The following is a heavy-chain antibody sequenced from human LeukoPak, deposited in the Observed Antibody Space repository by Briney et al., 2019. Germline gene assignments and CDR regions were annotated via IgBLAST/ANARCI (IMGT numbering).Heavy chain of an antibody. V-gene: IGHV4-34*12. CDR3: ARGYCSSTSCYKYYMDV. J-gene: IGHJ6*03. CDR1: NGSLSAYY. D-gene: IGHD2-2*02. CDR2: IIHSGST. Sequence: SETLSLTCAVYNGSLSAYYWSWIRQPPGKGLEWIGEIIHSGSTTYNPSLQSRVTISVDTSKNQFSLKLSSVTAADTAVYYCARGYCSSTSCYKYYMDVWGKGTTVTVSS.